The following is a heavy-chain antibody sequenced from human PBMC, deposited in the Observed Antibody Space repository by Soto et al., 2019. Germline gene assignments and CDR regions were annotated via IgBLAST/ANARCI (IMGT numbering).Heavy chain of an antibody. J-gene: IGHJ4*02. CDR2: IDPSDSQT. V-gene: IGHV5-10-1*01. CDR1: GYSFAGYW. CDR3: ARQIYDSDTGPNFQYYFDS. D-gene: IGHD3-22*01. Sequence: GESLKISCNGSGYSFAGYWITWVRQKPGKGLEWMGRIDPSDSQTYYSPSFRGHVTISATKSIATVFLQWSSLRASDTAMYYCARQIYDSDTGPNFQYYFDSWGQGTPVTVSS.